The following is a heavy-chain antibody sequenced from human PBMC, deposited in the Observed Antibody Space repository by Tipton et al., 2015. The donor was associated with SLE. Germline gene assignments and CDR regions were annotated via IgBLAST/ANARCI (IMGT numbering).Heavy chain of an antibody. V-gene: IGHV4-39*01. J-gene: IGHJ3*02. CDR3: ANYYDSSGPAFDI. D-gene: IGHD3-22*01. CDR1: GGSIGSSSYY. Sequence: TLSLTCTVSGGSIGSSSYYWGWIRQPPGKGLEWVGSFYYSENTYYNPSLKSRVTISVDTSKNQFSLKLSSVTAADTAAYYCANYYDSSGPAFDIWGQGTMVTVSS. CDR2: FYYSENT.